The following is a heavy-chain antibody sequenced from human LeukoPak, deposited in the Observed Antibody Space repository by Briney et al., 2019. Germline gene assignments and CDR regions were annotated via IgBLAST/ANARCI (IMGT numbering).Heavy chain of an antibody. V-gene: IGHV4-34*01. Sequence: PSETLSLTCSVYGGSLSGYYWSWIRQTPGKGLELIGEINHSGSTTYYPSFKNRVTISVDTSKNQFSLKLSSVTAADRALYYCARQTTSSYLDYWGQGTLVTVS. CDR1: GGSLSGYY. CDR3: ARQTTSSYLDY. J-gene: IGHJ4*02. CDR2: INHSGST. D-gene: IGHD3-16*02.